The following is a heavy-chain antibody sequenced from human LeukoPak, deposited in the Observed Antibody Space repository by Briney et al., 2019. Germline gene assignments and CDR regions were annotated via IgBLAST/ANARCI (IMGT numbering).Heavy chain of an antibody. CDR3: ARGIAVAGTIWFDP. Sequence: ASVKVSCKASGYTFTGYYLHWVRQAPGQGLEWMGCVNPNSGDTNYAQKFQGSVTMTRDTSISTAYMELSRLRSDDTAVYYCARGIAVAGTIWFDPWGQGTLVTVSS. CDR1: GYTFTGYY. V-gene: IGHV1-2*02. D-gene: IGHD6-19*01. J-gene: IGHJ5*02. CDR2: VNPNSGDT.